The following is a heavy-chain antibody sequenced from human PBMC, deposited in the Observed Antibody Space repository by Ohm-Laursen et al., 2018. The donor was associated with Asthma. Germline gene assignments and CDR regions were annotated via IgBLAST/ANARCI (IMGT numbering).Heavy chain of an antibody. J-gene: IGHJ4*02. Sequence: SLRLSCAAPGFTFTSYAMYWVRQAPGKGLEWVSSISGSGDSTHYADSVKGRFSISRDNSKNTLYVQMNSLRAEDTAVYYCAKGARGQFDYWGQGTLVTVSS. V-gene: IGHV3-23*01. CDR2: ISGSGDST. CDR1: GFTFTSYA. CDR3: AKGARGQFDY.